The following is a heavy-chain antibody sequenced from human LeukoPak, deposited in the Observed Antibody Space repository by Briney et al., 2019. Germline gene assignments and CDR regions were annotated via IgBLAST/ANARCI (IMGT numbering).Heavy chain of an antibody. D-gene: IGHD3-9*01. CDR2: IYTDGST. V-gene: IGHV4-4*09. CDR3: ARRNYDILTGYYNGGYYSYYYMAV. J-gene: IGHJ6*03. CDR1: GGSFSGYY. Sequence: SETLSLTCAVYGGSFSGYYWSWIRQPPGKGLEWIGYIYTDGSTDYNPSLKSRVTISVDTSKNQFSLKLSSVTAADTAVYYCARRNYDILTGYYNGGYYSYYYMAVWGKGATVTVSS.